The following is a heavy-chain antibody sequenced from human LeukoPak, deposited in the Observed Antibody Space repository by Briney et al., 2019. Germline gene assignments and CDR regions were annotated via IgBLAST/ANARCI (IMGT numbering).Heavy chain of an antibody. D-gene: IGHD2-2*02. V-gene: IGHV1-24*01. Sequence: ASVKVSCKVSGYTLTELSMHWVRQAPGKGFEWMGGFDPEDGETIYAQKFQGRVTMTEDTSTDTAYMELSSLRSEDTAVYYCATFRLFCSSTSCYRCFCRYFDYWGQGTLVTVSS. CDR2: FDPEDGET. CDR3: ATFRLFCSSTSCYRCFCRYFDY. CDR1: GYTLTELS. J-gene: IGHJ4*02.